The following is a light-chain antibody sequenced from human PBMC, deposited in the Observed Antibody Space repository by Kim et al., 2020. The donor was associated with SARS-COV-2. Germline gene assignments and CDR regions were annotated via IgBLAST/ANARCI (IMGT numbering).Light chain of an antibody. CDR1: HSATTN. Sequence: SPGAGSTLSCRASHSATTNLAWYQQKPGQAPRLLIYGASIRASGIPARFSGSGSGTDFTLTISSLQSEDSAVYYCQEYNNWPTLSFGGGTKVDIK. CDR3: QEYNNWPTLS. V-gene: IGKV3D-15*01. J-gene: IGKJ4*01. CDR2: GAS.